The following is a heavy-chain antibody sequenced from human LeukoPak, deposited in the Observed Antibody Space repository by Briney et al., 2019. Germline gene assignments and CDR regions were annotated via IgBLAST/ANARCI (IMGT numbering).Heavy chain of an antibody. CDR2: ITGDGSSS. D-gene: IGHD2-15*01. CDR3: ARGGNGCFDH. J-gene: IGHJ3*01. CDR1: GFSFSRNW. Sequence: GGSLRLSCAASGFSFSRNWMHWVRQAPGKGLVWISHITGDGSSSSYVESVKGRFTISRDNARDTVYLQMNSLRAEDTAVYYCARGGNGCFDHWGQGTMVTVSS. V-gene: IGHV3-74*01.